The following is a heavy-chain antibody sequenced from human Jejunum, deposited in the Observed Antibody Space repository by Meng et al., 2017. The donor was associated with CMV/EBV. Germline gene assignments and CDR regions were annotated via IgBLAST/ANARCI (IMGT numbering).Heavy chain of an antibody. D-gene: IGHD3-3*02. Sequence: AASGFTFDGYAMSWVRQAAGKGPEWVSAISGNSVTIYYADSVKGRFSISRDNSENTLFLQMNSLRAEDTAIYFCAKHLARGFDYWGQGTLVTVSS. CDR1: GFTFDGYA. J-gene: IGHJ4*02. CDR2: ISGNSVTI. CDR3: AKHLARGFDY. V-gene: IGHV3-23*01.